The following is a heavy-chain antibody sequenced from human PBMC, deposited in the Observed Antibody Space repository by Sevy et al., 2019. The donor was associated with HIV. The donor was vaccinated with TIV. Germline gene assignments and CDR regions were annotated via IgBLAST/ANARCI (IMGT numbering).Heavy chain of an antibody. CDR1: GFTFSNSA. CDR2: IVVGTANT. J-gene: IGHJ3*02. V-gene: IGHV1-58*01. Sequence: ASVKVSCKASGFTFSNSAVQWVRHTRGQRLEWIGWIVVGTANTDYAQKFQERVTITREMSTNTAYMELSILSSADTAVYYCAAEDMTTFGGPLWVFHIWGQGTMVTVSS. CDR3: AAEDMTTFGGPLWVFHI. D-gene: IGHD3-16*01.